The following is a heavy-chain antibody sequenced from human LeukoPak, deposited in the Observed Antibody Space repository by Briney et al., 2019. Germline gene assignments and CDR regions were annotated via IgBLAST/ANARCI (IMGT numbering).Heavy chain of an antibody. V-gene: IGHV3-23*01. J-gene: IGHJ4*02. CDR1: GFTFSSYA. CDR3: AKVTGIAAAGRVDY. CDR2: ITGSGGST. Sequence: GGSLRLSCAASGFTFSSYAMSWVRQAPGKGLEWVSGITGSGGSTYYADSVKGRFTISRDNSKNTLYLQMNSLRAEDTAVYYCAKVTGIAAAGRVDYWGQGTLVTVSS. D-gene: IGHD6-13*01.